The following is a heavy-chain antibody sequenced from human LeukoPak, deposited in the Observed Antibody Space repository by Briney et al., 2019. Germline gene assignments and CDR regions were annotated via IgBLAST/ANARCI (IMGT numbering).Heavy chain of an antibody. J-gene: IGHJ4*02. CDR3: ASGSYYGSGFDY. D-gene: IGHD3-10*01. V-gene: IGHV4-38-2*01. CDR1: GYSISSGYY. CDR2: IHYSGST. Sequence: SETLSLSCVVSGYSISSGYYWGWIRQPPGKGLEWSGSIHYSGSTYYNPSLKSRVTISVDTSKNQFSLKLSSLTAADTAVYYCASGSYYGSGFDYWGQETLVTVSS.